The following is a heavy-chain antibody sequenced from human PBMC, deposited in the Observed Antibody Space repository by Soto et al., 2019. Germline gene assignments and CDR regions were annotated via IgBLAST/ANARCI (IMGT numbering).Heavy chain of an antibody. Sequence: SETLSLTCTVSGGSISSSTYSWGCILQPPGKGLGWIGSVYYSGSTYYNPSLKSRVTISVDTSRNQFSLKLSSVTAAAPAVYDCSRNARGGSYHYYYYGMDGWGKGTTGAVA. CDR3: SRNARGGSYHYYYYGMDG. V-gene: IGHV4-39*01. D-gene: IGHD1-26*01. J-gene: IGHJ6*04. CDR1: GGSISSSTYS. CDR2: VYYSGST.